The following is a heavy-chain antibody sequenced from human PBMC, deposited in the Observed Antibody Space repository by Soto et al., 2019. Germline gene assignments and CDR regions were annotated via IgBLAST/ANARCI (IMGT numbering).Heavy chain of an antibody. J-gene: IGHJ6*03. V-gene: IGHV3-23*01. Sequence: RIRQKQNKGLEWVSAISGSGSSKYYADSVKGRFTISRDNSKNTLYLQMNSLRAEDTAVYYCARAAGGFYYYYYMDVWGKGTTVTVYS. CDR3: ARAAGGFYYYYYMDV. CDR2: ISGSGSSK.